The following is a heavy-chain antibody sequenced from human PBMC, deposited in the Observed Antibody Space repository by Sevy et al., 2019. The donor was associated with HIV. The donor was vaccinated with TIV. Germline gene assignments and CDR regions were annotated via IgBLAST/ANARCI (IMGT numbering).Heavy chain of an antibody. CDR1: EFTFSSYS. D-gene: IGHD5-12*01. CDR2: ISSSSTI. J-gene: IGHJ4*02. Sequence: GGSLRLSCAASEFTFSSYSMNWVRQAPGKGLEWVSYISSSSTIYYADSVKGRFTISRDNAKNSLYLQMNSLRDEDTAVYYCARVLRDGYNNLKDYWGQGTLVTVSS. CDR3: ARVLRDGYNNLKDY. V-gene: IGHV3-48*02.